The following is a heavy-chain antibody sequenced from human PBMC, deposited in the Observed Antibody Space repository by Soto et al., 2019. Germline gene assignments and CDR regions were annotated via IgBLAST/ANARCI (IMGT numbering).Heavy chain of an antibody. J-gene: IGHJ4*02. V-gene: IGHV3-33*01. CDR1: GFTFSSYG. Sequence: QVQLVESGGGVVQPGRSLRPSCAASGFTFSSYGMHWVRQAPGKGLEWVAVIWYDGSNKYYADSVKGRFTISRDNSKNTLYLQMNSLRAEETAVYYCARDREKIAVAAAGYWGQGTLVTVSS. CDR2: IWYDGSNK. CDR3: ARDREKIAVAAAGY. D-gene: IGHD6-19*01.